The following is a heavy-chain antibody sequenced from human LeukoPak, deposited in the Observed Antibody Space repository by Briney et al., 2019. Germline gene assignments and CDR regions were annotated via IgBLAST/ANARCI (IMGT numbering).Heavy chain of an antibody. CDR1: GGSISSGDYY. V-gene: IGHV4-39*02. Sequence: SETLSLTCTVSGGSISSGDYYWSWIRQPPGKGLEWIGSIYYSGSTYYNPSFKSRVTMSVDTSKNHFSLKLSSVTAADAAVYYCARRKYDFWSGYYDLDYWGQGTLVTVSS. D-gene: IGHD3-3*01. CDR2: IYYSGST. CDR3: ARRKYDFWSGYYDLDY. J-gene: IGHJ4*02.